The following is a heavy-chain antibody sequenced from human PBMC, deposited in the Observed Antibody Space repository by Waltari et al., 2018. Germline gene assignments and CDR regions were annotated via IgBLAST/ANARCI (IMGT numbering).Heavy chain of an antibody. CDR1: GFTFSSYS. Sequence: EVQLVESGGGLVKPGGSLRLSCAASGFTFSSYSMNWVRQAPGKGLEWVSSISSSSSYIYYADSVKGRFTISRDNAKNSLYLQMNSLRAEDTAVYYCARALAVAGTGCADYWGQGTLVTVSS. CDR2: ISSSSSYI. J-gene: IGHJ4*02. CDR3: ARALAVAGTGCADY. D-gene: IGHD6-19*01. V-gene: IGHV3-21*01.